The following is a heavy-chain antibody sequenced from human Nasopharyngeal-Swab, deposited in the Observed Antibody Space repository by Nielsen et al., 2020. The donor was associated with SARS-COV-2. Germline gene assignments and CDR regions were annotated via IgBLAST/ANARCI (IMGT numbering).Heavy chain of an antibody. J-gene: IGHJ4*02. CDR1: GFTFSSYS. CDR2: ISSSSSYI. Sequence: GGSLRLSCAASGFTFSSYSMNWVRQAPGKGLEWVSSISSSSSYIYYADSVKGRFTISRDNSKNTLYLQMNSLRAEDTAVYYCAPTVTTRYFDYWGQGTLVTVSS. D-gene: IGHD4-17*01. CDR3: APTVTTRYFDY. V-gene: IGHV3-21*04.